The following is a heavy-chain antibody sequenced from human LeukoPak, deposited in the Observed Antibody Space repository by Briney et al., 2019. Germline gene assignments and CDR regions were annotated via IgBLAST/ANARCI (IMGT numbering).Heavy chain of an antibody. CDR1: GFTFSSYG. Sequence: GGSLRLSCAASGFTFSSYGMHWVRQAPGEGLDWVAFIRYDGSSGYYADSVKGRFTISRDNSKNTLYLQMNSLRPEDTAVYYCAVRGVNTFDPWGQGTLVTVSS. J-gene: IGHJ5*02. D-gene: IGHD3-10*01. CDR3: AVRGVNTFDP. V-gene: IGHV3-30*02. CDR2: IRYDGSSG.